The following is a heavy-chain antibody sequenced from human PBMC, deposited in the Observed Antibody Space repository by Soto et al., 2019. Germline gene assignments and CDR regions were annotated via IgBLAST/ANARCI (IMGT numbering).Heavy chain of an antibody. J-gene: IGHJ3*01. CDR1: GYSFTSYW. CDR3: AGWGVGDPPS. D-gene: IGHD1-26*01. Sequence: GESLKISCKGSGYSFTSYWISWVRQMPGKGLEWMGRIDPSDSYTNYSPSFQGHVTISADKSISAAYLQWSSLKASDPAMDYCAGWGVGDPPSWGQGTMVTVSS. V-gene: IGHV5-10-1*01. CDR2: IDPSDSYT.